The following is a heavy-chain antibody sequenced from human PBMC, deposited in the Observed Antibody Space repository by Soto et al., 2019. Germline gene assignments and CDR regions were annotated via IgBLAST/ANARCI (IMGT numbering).Heavy chain of an antibody. V-gene: IGHV3-23*01. CDR1: GFTFRNYA. Sequence: VGSLRLSCAASGFTFRNYAMSWVRQAPGKGLEWVSGIGNSGSTTYYADSVKGRFTISSDNSKNTLYLQMNSLRAEDTAIYYCARGWSSDWYYFDYWGQGTLVTVSS. J-gene: IGHJ4*02. D-gene: IGHD3-9*01. CDR3: ARGWSSDWYYFDY. CDR2: IGNSGSTT.